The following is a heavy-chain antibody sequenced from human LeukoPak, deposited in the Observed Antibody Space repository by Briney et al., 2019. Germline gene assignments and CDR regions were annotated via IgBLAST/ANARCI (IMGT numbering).Heavy chain of an antibody. CDR3: ARDYSDLFGYYYMDV. CDR1: GGSISSHY. J-gene: IGHJ6*03. CDR2: IYYSGST. Sequence: PSETLSLTCTVSGGSISSHYWSWIRQPPGKGLEWIGYIYYSGSTNYNPSLKSRVTISVDTSKNQFSLKLSSVTAADTAVYYCARDYSDLFGYYYMDVWGKGTTVTVSS. D-gene: IGHD3-16*01. V-gene: IGHV4-59*11.